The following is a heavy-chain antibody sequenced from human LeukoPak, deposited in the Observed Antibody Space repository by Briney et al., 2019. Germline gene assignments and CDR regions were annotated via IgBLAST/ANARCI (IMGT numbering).Heavy chain of an antibody. CDR1: GYTFTSYG. Sequence: GASVKVSCKASGYTFTSYGISWVRQAPGQGLEWMGWISAYNGNTNYAQKLQGRVTMTTDTSTSTAYMELRSLRSDDTAVYYCARDGQSYGGKGYYYYMDVWGKGTTVTISS. D-gene: IGHD4-23*01. CDR2: ISAYNGNT. J-gene: IGHJ6*03. CDR3: ARDGQSYGGKGYYYYMDV. V-gene: IGHV1-18*01.